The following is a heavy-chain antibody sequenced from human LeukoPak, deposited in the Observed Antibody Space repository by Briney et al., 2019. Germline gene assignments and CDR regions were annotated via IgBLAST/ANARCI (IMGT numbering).Heavy chain of an antibody. Sequence: GRSLRLSCAASGFTFDDYAMHWVRQAPGKGLGWVSGISWNSGSIGYADSVKGRFTISRDNAKNSLYLQMNSLRAEDTALYYCAKDNGYSGYDFAFDYWGQGTVVTVSS. D-gene: IGHD5-12*01. CDR1: GFTFDDYA. CDR3: AKDNGYSGYDFAFDY. V-gene: IGHV3-9*01. CDR2: ISWNSGSI. J-gene: IGHJ4*02.